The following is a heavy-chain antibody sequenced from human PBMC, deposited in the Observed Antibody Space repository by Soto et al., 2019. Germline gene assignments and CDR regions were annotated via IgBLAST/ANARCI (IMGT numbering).Heavy chain of an antibody. CDR2: IHWDDDK. J-gene: IGHJ4*02. V-gene: IGHV2-5*02. CDR1: GFSLTTSGAS. CDR3: AHDTDYASWSLFGN. Sequence: QITLKESGPTLVKPTQTLTLTCTFSGFSLTTSGASVGWVRQPPGKALEWLALIHWDDDKRYSPSLKSRLTITKDTSKTQEFRTLTNMYPVDSATYSCAHDTDYASWSLFGNWCQGTLVTVSS. D-gene: IGHD3-10*01.